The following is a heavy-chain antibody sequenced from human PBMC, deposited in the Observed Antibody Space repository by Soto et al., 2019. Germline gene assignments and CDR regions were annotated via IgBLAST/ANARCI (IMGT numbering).Heavy chain of an antibody. D-gene: IGHD1-7*01. V-gene: IGHV3-23*01. CDR1: GFTFSTYA. Sequence: LRLSCAASGFTFSTYALSWVRQAPGKGLEWVSAISANGQGIYYADSVRGRFTISRDNSKNTIFLHMDSLRAEDTAVYYCAKDRNYPRDQFHYWGQGTLVTV. CDR3: AKDRNYPRDQFHY. CDR2: ISANGQGI. J-gene: IGHJ4*02.